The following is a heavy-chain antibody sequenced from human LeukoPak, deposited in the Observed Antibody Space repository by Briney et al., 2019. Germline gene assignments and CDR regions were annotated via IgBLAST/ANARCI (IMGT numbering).Heavy chain of an antibody. CDR1: GGSISTYY. V-gene: IGHV4-59*08. CDR3: ARGDGYNYPFDY. Sequence: ASETLSLTCTVSGGSISTYYWSWIRQPPGKGLDWIGYIYYSGSTNYNPSLESRVTISLDTSKNQFSLKLSSVTAADTAVYYCARGDGYNYPFDYWGQGTLVTVSS. J-gene: IGHJ4*02. D-gene: IGHD5-24*01. CDR2: IYYSGST.